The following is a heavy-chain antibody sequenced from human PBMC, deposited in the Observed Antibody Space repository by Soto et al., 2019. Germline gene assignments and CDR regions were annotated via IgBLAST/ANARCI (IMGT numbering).Heavy chain of an antibody. CDR3: ASGSSYLGFAW. J-gene: IGHJ4*02. D-gene: IGHD3-10*01. V-gene: IGHV4-34*12. CDR2: SIHSGST. Sequence: SETLSLTCTVSGGSISSGGYYWSWIRQHPGKGLEWIGESIHSGSTNYNPSLKSRVTISVDTSKNQFSLKLSSVTAADTAVYYCASGSSYLGFAWWGQGTLVTVS. CDR1: GGSISSGGYY.